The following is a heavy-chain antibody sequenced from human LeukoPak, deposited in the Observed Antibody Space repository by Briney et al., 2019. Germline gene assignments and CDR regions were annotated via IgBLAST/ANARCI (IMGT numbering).Heavy chain of an antibody. CDR3: AKSSSPFYGDYVGYFDY. V-gene: IGHV3-23*01. Sequence: GGSLGLSCAASGFTFSSYAMSWVRQAPGKGLEWVSAISGSGGTTYYADSVKGRFTISRDNSKNTLYLQMNSLRAEDTAVYYCAKSSSPFYGDYVGYFDYWGQGTLVTVSS. CDR1: GFTFSSYA. J-gene: IGHJ4*02. D-gene: IGHD4-17*01. CDR2: ISGSGGTT.